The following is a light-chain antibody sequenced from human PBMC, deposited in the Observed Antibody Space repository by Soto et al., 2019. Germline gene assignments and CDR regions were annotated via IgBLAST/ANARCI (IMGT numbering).Light chain of an antibody. CDR2: GAS. CDR3: QQYGNSLT. Sequence: EILFTQSPGTLSLSPGERATLSCRASQSVSSSYLAWYQPKPGEAPRLLIYGASSRATGIPDRLSGSGSGTDFTLTISRLEPEDFAVYYCQQYGNSLTFGGGTKVDSK. J-gene: IGKJ4*01. CDR1: QSVSSSY. V-gene: IGKV3-20*01.